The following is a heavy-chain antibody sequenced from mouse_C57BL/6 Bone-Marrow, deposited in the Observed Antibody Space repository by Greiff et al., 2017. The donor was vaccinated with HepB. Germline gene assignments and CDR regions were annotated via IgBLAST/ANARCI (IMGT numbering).Heavy chain of an antibody. J-gene: IGHJ4*01. CDR2: IYPGDGDT. Sequence: QVQLQQSGPELVKPGASVKISCKASGYAFSSSWMNWVKQRPGKGLEWIVRIYPGDGDTNYNGKFKGKATLTADKSSSTAYMQLSSLTSEDSAVYFCASYYYGSSLYAMDYWGQGTSVTVSS. CDR3: ASYYYGSSLYAMDY. CDR1: GYAFSSSW. D-gene: IGHD1-1*01. V-gene: IGHV1-82*01.